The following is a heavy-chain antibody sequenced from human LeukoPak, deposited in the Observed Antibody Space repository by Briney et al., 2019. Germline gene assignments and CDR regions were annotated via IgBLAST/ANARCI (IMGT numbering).Heavy chain of an antibody. D-gene: IGHD3-10*01. V-gene: IGHV4-4*07. CDR3: ARDSYYYGSGRAGWYFDL. J-gene: IGHJ2*01. CDR1: GGSISSYY. CDR2: MYISGST. Sequence: PSETLSLTCTVSGGSISSYYWSWIRQPAGKGLEWIGRMYISGSTKYSPSLRSRVTMSVDTSNNQFSLKLSSVTAADTAVYYCARDSYYYGSGRAGWYFDLWGRGTLVTVSS.